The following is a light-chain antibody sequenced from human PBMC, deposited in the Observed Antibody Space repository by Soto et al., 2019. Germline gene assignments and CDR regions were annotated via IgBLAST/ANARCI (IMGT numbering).Light chain of an antibody. CDR2: GAS. CDR3: QQYGSSPYT. V-gene: IGKV3-20*01. Sequence: EIVLTQSPGTLSLSPGERATLSCRASQSVSSNYLAWYQQKPGQAPRLVIYGASSRATGIPDRFSGSGSGTDFTLTISRLEPEDIAVYYWQQYGSSPYTFGQGTKLEIK. CDR1: QSVSSNY. J-gene: IGKJ2*01.